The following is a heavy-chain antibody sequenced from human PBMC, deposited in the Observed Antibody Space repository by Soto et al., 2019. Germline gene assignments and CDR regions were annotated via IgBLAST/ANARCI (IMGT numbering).Heavy chain of an antibody. CDR2: IRSDGDTT. D-gene: IGHD1-26*01. CDR3: AKGKGVGATPDGANC. V-gene: IGHV3-23*01. J-gene: IGHJ4*02. CDR1: GFTFSSNG. Sequence: EVQVLESGGGLVQPGGSLGLACAAAGFTFSSNGMNWVRQAPGKGLEWVSGIRSDGDTTYNADSVKGRFTVSRDTSKNTVYLQMNSLRVEDTAIYYCAKGKGVGATPDGANCWGQGTLVTVSS.